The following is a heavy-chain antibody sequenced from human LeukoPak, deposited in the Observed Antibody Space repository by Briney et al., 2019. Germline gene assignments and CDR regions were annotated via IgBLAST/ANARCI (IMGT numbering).Heavy chain of an antibody. CDR3: AKDGLQFSEWLPPLGY. V-gene: IGHV3-23*01. D-gene: IGHD3-3*01. Sequence: GGSLRLSCAASGFALSSYAMSWVRQAPGKGLEWVSLISGNAGSTYYADSVKGRFTISRDITKNTLYLQMNSLRAEDTAVYYCAKDGLQFSEWLPPLGYWGQGTLVTVSS. CDR2: ISGNAGST. CDR1: GFALSSYA. J-gene: IGHJ4*02.